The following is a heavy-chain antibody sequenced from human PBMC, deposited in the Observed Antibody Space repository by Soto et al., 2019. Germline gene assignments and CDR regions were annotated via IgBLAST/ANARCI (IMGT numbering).Heavy chain of an antibody. CDR3: ARDQSSSSEGGGYYYYGMDV. D-gene: IGHD6-6*01. V-gene: IGHV3-7*01. CDR2: IKQDGSEK. J-gene: IGHJ6*02. Sequence: PGGSLRLSCAASGFTFSSYWMSWVRQAPGKGLEWVANIKQDGSEKYYVDSVKGRFTISRDNAKNSLYLQMNSLRAEDTAVYYCARDQSSSSEGGGYYYYGMDVWGQGTTVTVSS. CDR1: GFTFSSYW.